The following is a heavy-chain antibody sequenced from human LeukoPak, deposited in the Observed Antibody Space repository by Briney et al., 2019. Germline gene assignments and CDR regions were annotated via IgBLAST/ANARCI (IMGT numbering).Heavy chain of an antibody. J-gene: IGHJ4*02. CDR3: ARGTYCGGGSCHEPVLDY. CDR1: GFTLSSYS. Sequence: PGGSLRLSCAASGFTLSSYSMNWVRQAPGKGLEWVSSISSSSSSYIYYADSVKGRFTISRDNAKNSLYLQMNSLRAEDTAVYYCARGTYCGGGSCHEPVLDYWGQGTLVTVSS. V-gene: IGHV3-21*01. CDR2: ISSSSSSYI. D-gene: IGHD2-15*01.